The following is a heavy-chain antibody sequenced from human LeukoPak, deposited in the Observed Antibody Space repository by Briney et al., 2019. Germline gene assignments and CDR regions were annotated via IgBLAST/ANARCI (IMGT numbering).Heavy chain of an antibody. CDR1: GFTFSNYP. Sequence: GGSLRLSCAASGFTFSNYPMTWVRQAPGKGLEWVSAVSGSGGATIYTDSVKGRFTISRDNSKNTLYLQMNSLRAEDTAVYYCATLLVGATPCFDYWGQGTLVTVSS. J-gene: IGHJ4*02. CDR3: ATLLVGATPCFDY. V-gene: IGHV3-23*01. D-gene: IGHD1-26*01. CDR2: VSGSGGAT.